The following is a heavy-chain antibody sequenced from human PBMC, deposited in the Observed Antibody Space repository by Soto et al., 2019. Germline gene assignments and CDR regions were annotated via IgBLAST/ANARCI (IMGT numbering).Heavy chain of an antibody. CDR2: IWYDGGNK. CDR1: GFTFSSSA. V-gene: IGHV3-33*06. Sequence: SLRLSCAASGFTFSSSAIHWVRQAPGKGLEWVAVIWYDGGNKFYADSVKGRFTIARDNSKNTLSLQMNSLRAEDTAIYYCAKDRHSSSSGYFDNWGQGTLVTVSS. J-gene: IGHJ4*02. CDR3: AKDRHSSSSGYFDN. D-gene: IGHD6-6*01.